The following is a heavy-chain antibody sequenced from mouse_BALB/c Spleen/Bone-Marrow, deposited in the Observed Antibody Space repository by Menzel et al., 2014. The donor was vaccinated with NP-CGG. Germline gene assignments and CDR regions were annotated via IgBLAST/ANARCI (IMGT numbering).Heavy chain of an antibody. D-gene: IGHD1-1*01. V-gene: IGHV5-17*02. CDR2: ISSGSSTV. CDR3: ARSGSSSGNFDY. Sequence: EVQGVESGGGLVQPGGSRKLSCAASGFTFSSFGMHWVRQAPEKGLEWVAYISSGSSTVYYADKVMGRFTISRDNPKNPPFLQMTSLRSEDTAVYSCARSGSSSGNFDYWGQGTTRTVSS. CDR1: GFTFSSFG. J-gene: IGHJ2*01.